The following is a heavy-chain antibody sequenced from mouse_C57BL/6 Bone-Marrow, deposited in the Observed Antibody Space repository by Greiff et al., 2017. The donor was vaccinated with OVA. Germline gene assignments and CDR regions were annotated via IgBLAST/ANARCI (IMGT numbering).Heavy chain of an antibody. CDR3: AIGGSSRWYFDV. CDR1: GYTFTSYW. J-gene: IGHJ1*03. V-gene: IGHV1-74*01. Sequence: VQLQQPGAELVKPGASVKVSCKASGYTFTSYWMHWVKQRPGQGLEWIGRIHPSDSDTNYNQKFKGKATFTVDKSSSPAYMQLSSLTAEDSAVYYCAIGGSSRWYFDVWGTGTTVTVSS. D-gene: IGHD1-1*01. CDR2: IHPSDSDT.